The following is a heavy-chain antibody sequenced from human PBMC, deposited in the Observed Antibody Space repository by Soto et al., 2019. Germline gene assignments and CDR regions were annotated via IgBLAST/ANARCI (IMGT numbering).Heavy chain of an antibody. CDR1: GGSFSGYY. CDR2: INHSGST. CDR3: ARSCSGGSCYSPNDY. V-gene: IGHV4-34*01. Sequence: QVQLQQWGAGLLKPSETLSLTCAVYGGSFSGYYWSWIRQPPGKALECIGEINHSGSTNYKPSLKSRVTISVDTSKNQFSLKLSSVTAADTAVYYCARSCSGGSCYSPNDYWGQGTLVTVSS. J-gene: IGHJ4*02. D-gene: IGHD2-15*01.